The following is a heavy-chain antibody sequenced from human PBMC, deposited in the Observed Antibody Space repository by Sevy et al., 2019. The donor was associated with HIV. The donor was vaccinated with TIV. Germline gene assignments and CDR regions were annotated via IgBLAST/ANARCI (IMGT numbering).Heavy chain of an antibody. Sequence: GGSLRLSCAASGFTFSSYSMNWVRQAPGKGLEWVSSISSSSSYIYYADSVKGRFTISRDNAKNSLYLQMNSLRAEDTAVYYCAGYNCNGRDHYFDYWGQGTLVTVSS. D-gene: IGHD1-20*01. CDR1: GFTFSSYS. CDR2: ISSSSSYI. J-gene: IGHJ4*02. CDR3: AGYNCNGRDHYFDY. V-gene: IGHV3-21*01.